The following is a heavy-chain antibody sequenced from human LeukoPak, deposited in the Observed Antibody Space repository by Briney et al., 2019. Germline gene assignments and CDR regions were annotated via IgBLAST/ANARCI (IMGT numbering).Heavy chain of an antibody. J-gene: IGHJ4*02. CDR2: FYYSGTT. V-gene: IGHV4-30-4*08. Sequence: PSQTLSLTCTVSGGSISSGDYYWSWIRQPPGKGLEWIGYFYYSGTTYYNPSLESRVTISVDTSKNQFSLKLSSATAADTAVYYCARVSVRRRFLDYWGQGTLVTVSS. CDR1: GGSISSGDYY. CDR3: ARVSVRRRFLDY. D-gene: IGHD3-16*01.